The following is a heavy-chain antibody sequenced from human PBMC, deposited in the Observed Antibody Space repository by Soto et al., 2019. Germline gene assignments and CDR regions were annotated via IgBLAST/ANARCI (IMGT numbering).Heavy chain of an antibody. CDR1: GFTFSGSD. CDR2: IGTGGDT. D-gene: IGHD1-1*01. J-gene: IGHJ3*02. V-gene: IGHV3-13*01. Sequence: EVQLVESGGGLVQPGGSLRLSCAASGFTFSGSDMNWVRHTRGKGLEWVSGIGTGGDTYYADSVRGRFTISREDAKGSLYLQMNSLRVEDTAVYYCVREIGFTTTSDAFNIWGQGTMVTVSS. CDR3: VREIGFTTTSDAFNI.